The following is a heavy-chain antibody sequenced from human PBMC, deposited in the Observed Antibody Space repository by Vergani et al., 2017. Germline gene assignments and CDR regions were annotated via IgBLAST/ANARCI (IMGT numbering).Heavy chain of an antibody. V-gene: IGHV1-18*04. D-gene: IGHD2-8*01. J-gene: IGHJ4*02. Sequence: QVQLVQSGAEVKKPGASVKVSCKASGYTFTGYYMHWVRQAPGQGLEWMGWISAYNGNTNYAQKLQGRVTMTTDTSTSTGYMELRSLRSDDTAVYYGARVVVKMVYAILWGDYWGQGTLVTVSS. CDR2: ISAYNGNT. CDR3: ARVVVKMVYAILWGDY. CDR1: GYTFTGYY.